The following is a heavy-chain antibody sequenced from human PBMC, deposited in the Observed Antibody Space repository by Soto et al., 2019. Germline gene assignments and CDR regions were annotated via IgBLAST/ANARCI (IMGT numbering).Heavy chain of an antibody. CDR1: GFTFVDYA. CDR2: ISWDGGYK. D-gene: IGHD2-2*01. J-gene: IGHJ3*01. V-gene: IGHV3-9*01. Sequence: EVQLVESGGGLVQPGRSLRLSCAASGFTFVDYAMHWVRQAPGQGLEWVSGISWDGGYKGYADSVKGRFTISRDNAKKSLYLEKNRWGIEDTVLYYCAKDEGYCNSISCKDAFDYWGQGTTVTVS. CDR3: AKDEGYCNSISCKDAFDY.